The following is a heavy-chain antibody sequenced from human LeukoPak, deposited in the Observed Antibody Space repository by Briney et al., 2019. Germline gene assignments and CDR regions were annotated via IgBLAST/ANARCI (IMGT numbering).Heavy chain of an antibody. CDR3: AKDRSCTGSSCNVGS. CDR2: ISGSGGST. CDR1: GFTFSSFA. J-gene: IGHJ3*01. D-gene: IGHD2-2*01. Sequence: GGSLTLSCAASGFTFSSFAMSWVRQAPGKGLEWVSAISGSGGSTYYADSVKGRFTISRDNSKNTLFLQMNSLRAEDTAVYYCAKDRSCTGSSCNVGSWGQGTMVTVSS. V-gene: IGHV3-23*01.